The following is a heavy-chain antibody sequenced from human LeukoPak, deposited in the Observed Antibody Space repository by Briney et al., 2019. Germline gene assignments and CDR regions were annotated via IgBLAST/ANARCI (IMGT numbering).Heavy chain of an antibody. V-gene: IGHV4-4*07. Sequence: SSETLSLTCTVSGRSISSYYWSWIRQPAGKGLEWIGRIYTSGSTNYNPSLKSRVTISVDKSKNQFSLKLSSVTAADTAVYYCARGAVGIAVAGTDFDYWGQGTLVTVSS. CDR2: IYTSGST. J-gene: IGHJ4*02. CDR3: ARGAVGIAVAGTDFDY. D-gene: IGHD6-19*01. CDR1: GRSISSYY.